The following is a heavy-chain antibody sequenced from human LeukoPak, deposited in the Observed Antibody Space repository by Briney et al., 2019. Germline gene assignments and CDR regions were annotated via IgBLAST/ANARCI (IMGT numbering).Heavy chain of an antibody. D-gene: IGHD6-13*01. Sequence: PGGSLRLSCAASGFTFGSYAMSWVRQAPGKGLEWVSYISGRGGSTYYADSAKGRFTISRDNAKNTLFLQMNSLTAEDTAIYYCAKPQEGSWYSNGLDVWGQGTTVTVSS. J-gene: IGHJ6*02. V-gene: IGHV3-23*01. CDR1: GFTFGSYA. CDR2: ISGRGGST. CDR3: AKPQEGSWYSNGLDV.